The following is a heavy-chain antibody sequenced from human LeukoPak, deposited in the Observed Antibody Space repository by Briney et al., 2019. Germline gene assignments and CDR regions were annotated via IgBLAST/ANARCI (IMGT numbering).Heavy chain of an antibody. CDR2: INTNTGNP. V-gene: IGHV7-4-1*02. D-gene: IGHD6-19*01. CDR3: ARMKLGIAVALPLIDV. CDR1: GYTFTSYA. Sequence: ASVKVSCKASGYTFTSYAMNWVRQAPGQGLEWMGWINTNTGNPTYAQGFTGRFVFSLDTSVSTAYLQISSLKAEDTAVYYCARMKLGIAVALPLIDVWGKGTTVTVSS. J-gene: IGHJ6*03.